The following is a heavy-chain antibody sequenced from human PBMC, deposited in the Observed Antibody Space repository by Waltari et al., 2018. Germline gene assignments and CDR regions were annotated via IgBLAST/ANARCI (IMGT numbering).Heavy chain of an antibody. J-gene: IGHJ4*02. CDR2: IYTSGST. CDR3: AVGIMITFGGVWDY. V-gene: IGHV4-61*09. CDR1: GGYISSGSYY. Sequence: QVQLQESGPGLVKPSQTLSLTCTVSGGYISSGSYYWSWIRQPAGKGLELIGYIYTSGSTNYNPSLKSRVTISVDTSKHQFSLKLSSVTAADTAVYYCAVGIMITFGGVWDYWCQGTLVTVSS. D-gene: IGHD3-16*01.